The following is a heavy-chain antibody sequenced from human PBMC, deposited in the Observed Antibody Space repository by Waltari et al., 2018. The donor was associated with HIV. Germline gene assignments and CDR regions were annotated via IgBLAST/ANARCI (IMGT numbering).Heavy chain of an antibody. Sequence: SWIRQPPGKGLEWIGEINHSGSTNYNPSLKSRVTISVDTSKNQLSLKLSSVTAADTAVYYCARGRYCSSTSCPYFDYWGQGTLVTVSP. CDR3: ARGRYCSSTSCPYFDY. J-gene: IGHJ4*02. D-gene: IGHD2-2*01. CDR2: INHSGST. V-gene: IGHV4-34*01.